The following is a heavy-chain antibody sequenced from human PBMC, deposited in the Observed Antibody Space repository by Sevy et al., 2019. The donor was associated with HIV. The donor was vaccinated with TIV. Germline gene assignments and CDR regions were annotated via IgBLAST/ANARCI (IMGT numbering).Heavy chain of an antibody. Sequence: GGSLRLSCAASGFTFDDYAMHWVRQGPGKGLEWVSSISWNSAIMAYADSVKGRFTISRDNAKNSLYLQMNSLRTEDTAFYYCTKGPYSSSSHWFDTWGQGTLVTVSS. J-gene: IGHJ5*02. V-gene: IGHV3-9*01. CDR2: ISWNSAIM. CDR3: TKGPYSSSSHWFDT. D-gene: IGHD6-13*01. CDR1: GFTFDDYA.